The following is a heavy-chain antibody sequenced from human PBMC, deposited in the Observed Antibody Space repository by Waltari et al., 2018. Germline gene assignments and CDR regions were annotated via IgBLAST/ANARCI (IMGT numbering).Heavy chain of an antibody. CDR3: ARRAYDSSGYYSRGYFDY. D-gene: IGHD3-22*01. CDR1: GGSFSGYY. CDR2: INHSGST. V-gene: IGHV4-34*01. J-gene: IGHJ4*02. Sequence: QVQLQQWGAGLLKPSETLSLTCAVYGGSFSGYYWSWIRQPPGKGLEWIGEINHSGSTNYNPSLKSRVTISVDTSKNQFSLKLSSVTAADTAVYYCARRAYDSSGYYSRGYFDYWGQGTLVTVSS.